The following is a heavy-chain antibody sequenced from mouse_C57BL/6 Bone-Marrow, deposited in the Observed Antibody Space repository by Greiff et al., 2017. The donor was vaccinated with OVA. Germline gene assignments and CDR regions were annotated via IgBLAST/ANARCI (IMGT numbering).Heavy chain of an antibody. CDR2: IDPENGDT. CDR3: TTFPNWDEDAY. CDR1: GFNIKDDY. D-gene: IGHD4-1*01. Sequence: EVQVVESGAELVRPGASVKLSCTASGFNIKDDYMHWVKQRPEQGLEWIGWIDPENGDTEYASKFQGKATITADTSSNTAYLQLSSLTSEDTAVYYCTTFPNWDEDAYWGQGTLVTVSA. V-gene: IGHV14-4*01. J-gene: IGHJ3*01.